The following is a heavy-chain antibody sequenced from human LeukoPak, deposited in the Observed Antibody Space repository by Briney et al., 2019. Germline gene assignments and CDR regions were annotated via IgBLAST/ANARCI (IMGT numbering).Heavy chain of an antibody. D-gene: IGHD3-22*01. J-gene: IGHJ1*01. CDR1: GFTFSSYA. CDR2: ISGRVGST. V-gene: IGHV3-23*01. CDR3: PKGGDSSGYLVYFQH. Sequence: GRSLRLSCAASGFTFSSYAMSWVRQAPGKGLEWVSAISGRVGSTFYDTSVKGRFTISRDNSKNTLYLQMNSLRAEDTAVYYCPKGGDSSGYLVYFQHWGQGTLVTVSS.